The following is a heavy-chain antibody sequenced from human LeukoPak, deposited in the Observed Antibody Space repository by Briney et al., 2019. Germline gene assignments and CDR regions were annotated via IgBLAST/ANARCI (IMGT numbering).Heavy chain of an antibody. V-gene: IGHV4-30-2*01. CDR1: GGSISSGGYY. J-gene: IGHJ4*02. CDR2: IYHSGST. Sequence: PSETLSLTCTVSGGSISSGGYYWSWIRQPPGKGLEWIGYIYHSGSTYYNPSLKSRVTISVDRPKNQFSLKLSSVTAADTAVYYCARFWSGYVGYWGQGILVTVSS. D-gene: IGHD3-3*01. CDR3: ARFWSGYVGY.